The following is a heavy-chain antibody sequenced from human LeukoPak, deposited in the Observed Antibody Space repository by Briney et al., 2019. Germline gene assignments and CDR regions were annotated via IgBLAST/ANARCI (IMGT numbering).Heavy chain of an antibody. D-gene: IGHD6-19*01. V-gene: IGHV3-30-3*01. CDR1: GFTFSSYW. CDR3: ARVRRSGWHRDAFDI. Sequence: GGSLRLSCAASGFTFSSYWMSWVRQGPGKGLGWVAVISYDGSNKYYADSVKGRFTIFRDNSKNTLYLQMNSLRAEDTAVYYCARVRRSGWHRDAFDIWGQGTMVTVSS. CDR2: ISYDGSNK. J-gene: IGHJ3*02.